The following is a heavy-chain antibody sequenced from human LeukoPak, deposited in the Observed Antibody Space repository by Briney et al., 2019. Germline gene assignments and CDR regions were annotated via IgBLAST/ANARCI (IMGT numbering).Heavy chain of an antibody. D-gene: IGHD4-17*01. CDR1: GFTFSSYA. CDR3: AKPNSGDYLRNVYGMDV. CDR2: MSGSGVST. V-gene: IGHV3-23*01. Sequence: GGSLRLSCAASGFTFSSYAMSWVRQAPGKGLEWVSTMSGSGVSTYYADSVKGRFTISRDNSKNTLYLQMNSLRAEDTAVYYCAKPNSGDYLRNVYGMDVWGQGTTVTVSS. J-gene: IGHJ6*02.